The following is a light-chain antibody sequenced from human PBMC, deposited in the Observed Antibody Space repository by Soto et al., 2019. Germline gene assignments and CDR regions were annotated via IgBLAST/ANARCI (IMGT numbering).Light chain of an antibody. V-gene: IGKV3-20*01. Sequence: EIVLTQSPGTLSLSPGERATLSCRASQSVSSIFLAWYQHKPGQAPRLLIYGASTRATGIPDRFSGSGSGTEFILTISRLEPEDFAVYYCQQYGSSPRTFGHGTRVEIK. J-gene: IGKJ1*01. CDR2: GAS. CDR1: QSVSSIF. CDR3: QQYGSSPRT.